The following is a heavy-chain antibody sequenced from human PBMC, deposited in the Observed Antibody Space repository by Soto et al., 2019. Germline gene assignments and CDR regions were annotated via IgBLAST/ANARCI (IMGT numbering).Heavy chain of an antibody. CDR2: MYYGGNT. Sequence: SETLSLTCTVSGGSVSTYYWNWIRQSPGKGLEWIGHMYYGGNTNYNPSLNSRVTISIDTSKNQFSLKLSSVTAADTAVYYCARQLGSGSYYNQYNWFDPWGQGTLVTVSS. CDR1: GGSVSTYY. D-gene: IGHD3-10*01. CDR3: ARQLGSGSYYNQYNWFDP. J-gene: IGHJ5*02. V-gene: IGHV4-59*08.